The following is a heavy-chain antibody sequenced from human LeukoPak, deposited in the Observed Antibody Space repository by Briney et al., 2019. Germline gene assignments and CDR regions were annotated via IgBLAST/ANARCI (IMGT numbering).Heavy chain of an antibody. J-gene: IGHJ4*02. CDR3: ARAHSSSWTNYFDY. Sequence: GQSLKISCKGSRYSFTSYWIGWVRKMPGRGLEWMGIIYPGDSDTRYSPSFQGQVTISADKSISTAYLQWSSLKASDTAMYYCARAHSSSWTNYFDYWGQGTLVTVSS. D-gene: IGHD6-13*01. V-gene: IGHV5-51*01. CDR2: IYPGDSDT. CDR1: RYSFTSYW.